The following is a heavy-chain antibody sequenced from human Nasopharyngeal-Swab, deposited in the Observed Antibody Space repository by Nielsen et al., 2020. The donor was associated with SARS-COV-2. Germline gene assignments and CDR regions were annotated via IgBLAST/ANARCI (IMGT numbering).Heavy chain of an antibody. CDR2: IYYSGST. Sequence: SETLSLTCTVSGGSISSYYWSWIRQPPGKGLERIGYIYYSGSTNYNPSLKSRVTISVDTSKNQFSLKLSSVTAADTAVYYCARGTPYYYDSSGLFLDVWGQGTTVTVSS. V-gene: IGHV4-59*01. CDR3: ARGTPYYYDSSGLFLDV. J-gene: IGHJ6*02. D-gene: IGHD3-22*01. CDR1: GGSISSYY.